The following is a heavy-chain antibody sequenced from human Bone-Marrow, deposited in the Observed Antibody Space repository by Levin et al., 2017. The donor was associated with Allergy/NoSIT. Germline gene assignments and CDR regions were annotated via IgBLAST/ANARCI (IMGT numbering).Heavy chain of an antibody. V-gene: IGHV5-51*01. CDR2: IYPGNSDT. CDR1: GYSFTNYW. CDR3: ARPLKINTWRAEYFQH. Sequence: KVSCKGSGYSFTNYWIGWVRQMPGKGLEWMGIIYPGNSDTRYSPSFQGQVTISVDKSMSTTFLQWGSLKASDTAMYYCARPLKINTWRAEYFQHWGQGTLVTVSS. J-gene: IGHJ1*01.